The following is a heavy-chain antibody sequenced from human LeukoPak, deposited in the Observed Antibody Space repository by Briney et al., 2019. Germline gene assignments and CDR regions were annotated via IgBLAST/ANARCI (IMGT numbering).Heavy chain of an antibody. J-gene: IGHJ4*02. Sequence: GGSLRLSCAASGFTFGSYAMSWVRQAPGKGLEWVSFISASGDRTSNADSVEGRFTISRDNLRKTLYLQMNSLRDEDTAVYYCAVMHGYYDGSGYWVQWGQGTLVTASS. CDR1: GFTFGSYA. CDR2: ISASGDRT. CDR3: AVMHGYYDGSGYWVQ. D-gene: IGHD3-22*01. V-gene: IGHV3-23*01.